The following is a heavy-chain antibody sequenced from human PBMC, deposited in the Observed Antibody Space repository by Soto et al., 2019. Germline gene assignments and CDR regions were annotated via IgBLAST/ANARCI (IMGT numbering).Heavy chain of an antibody. CDR3: AQARGKSLDFKS. V-gene: IGHV3-23*01. CDR1: GFTFSSYA. Sequence: EVQLLESGGGSVQPGGSLRLSCAASGFTFSSYAMHWVRRPPGQGLEWVSSIRGSGGTAYYADSVKSLFYISRDSLVNTLYLQMNSLIAEDTAVYYCAQARGKSLDFKSCGQGTRVSVSP. J-gene: IGHJ5*02. CDR2: IRGSGGTA. D-gene: IGHD3-10*01.